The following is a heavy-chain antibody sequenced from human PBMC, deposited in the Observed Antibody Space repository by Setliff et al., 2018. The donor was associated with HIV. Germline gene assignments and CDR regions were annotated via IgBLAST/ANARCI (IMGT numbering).Heavy chain of an antibody. CDR3: ARIFGDQGYYYGMDV. V-gene: IGHV4-61*01. D-gene: IGHD3-3*01. CDR1: GGSVSSGSYY. J-gene: IGHJ6*02. Sequence: SETLSLTCTVSGGSVSSGSYYWSWIRQPPGKGLEWIGYIYYSGSTNYNPSLKSRVTISVDTSKNQFSLKLSSVIAADAAVYYCARIFGDQGYYYGMDVWGQGTTVTVSS. CDR2: IYYSGST.